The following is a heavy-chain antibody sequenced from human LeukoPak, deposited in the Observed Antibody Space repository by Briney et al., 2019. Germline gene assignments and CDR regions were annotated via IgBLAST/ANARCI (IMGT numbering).Heavy chain of an antibody. V-gene: IGHV3-33*01. CDR1: GFTFSSYG. D-gene: IGHD3-22*01. J-gene: IGHJ4*02. Sequence: GGSLRLSCAASGFTFSSYGMHWVRQAPGKGLEWVAVIWYDGSNKYYADSVKGRFTISRDNSKNTLYLQMNSLRAEDTAVYYCARDTRLYYYDSSDFDYWGQETLVTVSS. CDR2: IWYDGSNK. CDR3: ARDTRLYYYDSSDFDY.